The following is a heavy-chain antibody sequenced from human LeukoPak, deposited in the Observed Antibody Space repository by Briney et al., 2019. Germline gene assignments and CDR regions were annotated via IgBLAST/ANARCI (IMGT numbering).Heavy chain of an antibody. CDR1: GGSISSYY. J-gene: IGHJ3*02. Sequence: PSETPSLTCTVSGGSISSYYWSWIRQPPGKGLEWIGYIYYSGSTNYNPSLKSRVTISVDTSKNQFSLKLSSVTAADTAVYYCARGNDFSDAFDIWGQGTMVTVSS. D-gene: IGHD3-3*01. V-gene: IGHV4-59*01. CDR2: IYYSGST. CDR3: ARGNDFSDAFDI.